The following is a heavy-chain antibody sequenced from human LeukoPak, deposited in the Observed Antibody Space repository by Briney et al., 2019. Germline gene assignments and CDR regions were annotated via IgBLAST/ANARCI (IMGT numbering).Heavy chain of an antibody. D-gene: IGHD7-27*01. CDR2: INGNSGDT. V-gene: IGHV1-2*02. J-gene: IGHJ5*02. CDR3: ARDFSWGPDL. Sequence: ASVKVSCKGSGFSLTGHYMHWLRQAPGQGLEWMGWINGNSGDTNYAQKFQDRVITTRDTSVNTVYMELSRLRSDDTATYYCARDFSWGPDLWGQGTLVIVSS. CDR1: GFSLTGHY.